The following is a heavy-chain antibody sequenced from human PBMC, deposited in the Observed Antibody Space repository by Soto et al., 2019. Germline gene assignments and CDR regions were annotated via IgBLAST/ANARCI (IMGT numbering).Heavy chain of an antibody. V-gene: IGHV1-69*13. Sequence: SVKVSCKASGGTFSSYAISWVRQAPGQGLEWMGGIVPIFGTANYAQKFQGRVTITADESTSTAYMELSSLRSEDTAVYYCATTYYYGSGSYYNGGYRFDPWGQGTLVTVSS. CDR3: ATTYYYGSGSYYNGGYRFDP. CDR1: GGTFSSYA. CDR2: IVPIFGTA. J-gene: IGHJ5*02. D-gene: IGHD3-10*01.